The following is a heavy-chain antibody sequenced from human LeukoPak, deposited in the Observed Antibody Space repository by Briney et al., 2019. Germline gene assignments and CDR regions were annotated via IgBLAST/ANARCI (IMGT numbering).Heavy chain of an antibody. Sequence: GGSLRLSCTASGFTFSSYAMHWVRQAPGKGLEWLASIGPKSNNVCFEDSLEGRFSISRDNARNSLYLQMNSLRAEDTALYYCAREIYSNRDQDDAFDLWGQGTMVTVSS. D-gene: IGHD2-15*01. V-gene: IGHV3-21*06. CDR3: AREIYSNRDQDDAFDL. CDR1: GFTFSSYA. CDR2: IGPKSNNV. J-gene: IGHJ3*01.